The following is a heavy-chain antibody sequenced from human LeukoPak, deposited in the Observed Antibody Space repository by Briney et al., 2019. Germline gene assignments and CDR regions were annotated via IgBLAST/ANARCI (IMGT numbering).Heavy chain of an antibody. CDR2: INTDGSTT. CDR1: GFTFSSYW. J-gene: IGHJ4*02. V-gene: IGHV3-74*01. CDR3: ARDRTVTTNPYYFDY. D-gene: IGHD4-17*01. Sequence: GGSLRLSCVASGFTFSSYWMHWVRQDPRKGLVWVSRINTDGSTTRYADSVKGRFTISRDNAKNTLYLQMNSLRAEDTAVYYCARDRTVTTNPYYFDYWGQGSLVTVSS.